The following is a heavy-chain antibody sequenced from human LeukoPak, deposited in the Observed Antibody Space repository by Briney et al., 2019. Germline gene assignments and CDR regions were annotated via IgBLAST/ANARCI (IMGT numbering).Heavy chain of an antibody. CDR3: ARGHSYGPIDY. CDR2: IYYSGST. J-gene: IGHJ4*02. D-gene: IGHD5-18*01. Sequence: SETLSLTCTVSGGSISSYYWSWIRQPPGKGLEWIGYIYYSGSTNYNPSLKSRVTISVDTSKNQFSLKLSSVTAADTAVYYCARGHSYGPIDYWGQGTLVTVSS. V-gene: IGHV4-59*01. CDR1: GGSISSYY.